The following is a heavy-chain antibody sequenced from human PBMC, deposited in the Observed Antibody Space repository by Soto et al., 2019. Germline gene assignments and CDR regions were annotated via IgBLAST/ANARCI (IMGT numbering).Heavy chain of an antibody. J-gene: IGHJ6*02. V-gene: IGHV3-74*01. CDR1: GFTFSSHW. D-gene: IGHD2-15*01. CDR3: AGVVNVGYYYYAMDV. CDR2: INGDGIST. Sequence: GGSLRLSCTASGFTFSSHWMDWVRQAPGKGPVWVSRINGDGISTNYAEFVQGRFTISRDNAKNTLYLQMNRLRVEDTGIYYCAGVVNVGYYYYAMDVWGQGTTVTV.